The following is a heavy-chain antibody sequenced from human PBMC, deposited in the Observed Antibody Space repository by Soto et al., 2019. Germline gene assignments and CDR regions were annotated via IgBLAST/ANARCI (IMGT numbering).Heavy chain of an antibody. CDR3: VKGGRITIFGVVIRGTNYGMDV. D-gene: IGHD3-3*01. CDR2: ISSNGGST. Sequence: PGGSLRLSCSASGFTFSSYAMHWVRQAPGKGLEYVSAISSNGGSTYYADSVKGRFTISRDNSKNTLYLQMSSLRAEDTAVYYCVKGGRITIFGVVIRGTNYGMDVWGQGTTVTVSS. CDR1: GFTFSSYA. J-gene: IGHJ6*02. V-gene: IGHV3-64D*06.